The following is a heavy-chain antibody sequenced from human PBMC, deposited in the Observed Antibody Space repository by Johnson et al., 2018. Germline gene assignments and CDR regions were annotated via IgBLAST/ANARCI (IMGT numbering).Heavy chain of an antibody. CDR3: ARGGHSDPRQYYYYMDV. D-gene: IGHD2-21*01. V-gene: IGHV3-23*01. Sequence: EVQLLETGGGLVQPGGSLRLSCASSGFIFSNHAMTWVRQAPGKGLEWVSTISGGSDYTFYADSVRSRFTISRDDSKNTLYLQVNSLRAEDTAVYHCARGGHSDPRQYYYYMDVWGKGTTVTVSS. CDR2: ISGGSDYT. J-gene: IGHJ6*03. CDR1: GFIFSNHA.